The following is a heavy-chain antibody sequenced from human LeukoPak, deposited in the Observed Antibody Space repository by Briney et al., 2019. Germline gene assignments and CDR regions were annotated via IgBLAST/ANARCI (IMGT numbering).Heavy chain of an antibody. CDR1: AASMKAYY. Sequence: SETLSLTCTVSAASMKAYYWTWIRQSPGKGLEWLGYIYYSVSANYNPSLRNRVTISVDTSKSQFSLNLTSVTAADTAIYYWAREGVEMTTAYYFDFWGQGILVTVSS. J-gene: IGHJ4*02. V-gene: IGHV4-59*01. CDR2: IYYSVSA. CDR3: AREGVEMTTAYYFDF. D-gene: IGHD2-21*01.